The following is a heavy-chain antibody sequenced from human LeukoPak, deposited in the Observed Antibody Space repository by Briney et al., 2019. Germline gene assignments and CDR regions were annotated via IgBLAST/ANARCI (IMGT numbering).Heavy chain of an antibody. V-gene: IGHV4-59*01. Sequence: SETLSLTCTVSGVSISSYSWNWIRQSPGKGLEWIGRVYHSGSINYNTSLKSRVTISVDTSKNQFSLNLSSVTAADTAVYYCVSSYGGYVLDYWGQGTLVIVSS. CDR2: VYHSGSI. CDR3: VSSYGGYVLDY. CDR1: GVSISSYS. D-gene: IGHD5-12*01. J-gene: IGHJ4*02.